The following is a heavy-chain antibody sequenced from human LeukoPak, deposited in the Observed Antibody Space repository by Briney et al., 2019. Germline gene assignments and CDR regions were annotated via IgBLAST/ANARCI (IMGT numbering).Heavy chain of an antibody. V-gene: IGHV4-39*07. CDR1: GGSISSSGYY. CDR3: AREKEEDGYYMDV. D-gene: IGHD2-15*01. J-gene: IGHJ6*03. CDR2: IYYSGST. Sequence: SETLSLTCTVSGGSISSSGYYWGWIRQPPGKGLEWIGNIYYSGSTYYNPSLKSRVTISVDTSKNQFSLKLSSVTAADTAVYYCAREKEEDGYYMDVWGKGTTVTVSS.